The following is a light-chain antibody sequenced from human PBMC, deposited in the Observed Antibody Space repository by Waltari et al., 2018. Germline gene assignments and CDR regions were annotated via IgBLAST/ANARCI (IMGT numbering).Light chain of an antibody. CDR2: RND. CDR1: TSNVGSHY. Sequence: QSVLTQPPSASGTPGQTVTISCSGSTSNVGSHYVYWYQQLPGMAPKLRLYRNDPRPSGVPVRFSGSKSETSASLAITGLRAEDEADYYCGARDDSVTGPWVFGGGTRLTVL. CDR3: GARDDSVTGPWV. V-gene: IGLV1-47*01. J-gene: IGLJ3*02.